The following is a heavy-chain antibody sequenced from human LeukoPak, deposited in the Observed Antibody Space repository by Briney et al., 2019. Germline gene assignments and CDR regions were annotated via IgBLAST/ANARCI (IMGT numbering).Heavy chain of an antibody. D-gene: IGHD2-15*01. CDR3: ARVKSVAATLGPFDY. V-gene: IGHV4-4*02. Sequence: PSETLSLTCAVSVGSISSGIWWSWVRQPPGKGLEWIVEIYHSVSTNYNPSLKRRVAISVDKSKNQVSLNLSSVTAEDTAVYFCARVKSVAATLGPFDYWGQGTLVTVSS. J-gene: IGHJ4*02. CDR1: VGSISSGIW. CDR2: IYHSVST.